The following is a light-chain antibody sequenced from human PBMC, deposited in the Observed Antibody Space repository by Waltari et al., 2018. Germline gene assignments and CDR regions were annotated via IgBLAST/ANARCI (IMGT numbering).Light chain of an antibody. CDR1: SSDVGGYNY. CDR2: EVS. Sequence: QSALTQPPSASGSPGQSVTISCTGTSSDVGGYNYVSWYQQHPGKAPKLMIYEVSKRPSGVPDRFSDSKSGNTASLTVSGLQAEDEADYYCSSYAGSNNLVFGGGTKLTVL. V-gene: IGLV2-8*01. J-gene: IGLJ3*02. CDR3: SSYAGSNNLV.